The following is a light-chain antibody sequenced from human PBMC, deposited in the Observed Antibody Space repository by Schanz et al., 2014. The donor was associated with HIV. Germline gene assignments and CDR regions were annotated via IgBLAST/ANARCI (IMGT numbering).Light chain of an antibody. Sequence: QSVLTQPPSASGSPGQSVTISCTGTGSDVGAYDFVAWHQQHPGKAPKLMIYEVTKRPSGVPDRFSGSKSGNTASLTVSGLQAEDEADYYCCSYSRVGTPHYVFGTGTKLTVL. V-gene: IGLV2-8*01. CDR1: GSDVGAYDF. J-gene: IGLJ1*01. CDR2: EVT. CDR3: CSYSRVGTPHYV.